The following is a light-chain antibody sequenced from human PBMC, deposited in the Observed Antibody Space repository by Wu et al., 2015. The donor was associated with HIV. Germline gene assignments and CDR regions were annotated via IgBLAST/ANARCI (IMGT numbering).Light chain of an antibody. CDR2: GAS. V-gene: IGKV3-20*01. Sequence: EIVLTQSPGTLSLSPGERATLSCRASQSVTSTSLAWYQQKPGQAPRLLIYGASSRATDIPDRFSGSGSGTDFTLTISRLEPEDFAVYYCQHYDTSLRLTFGGGTRVEIK. CDR1: QSVTSTS. J-gene: IGKJ4*01. CDR3: QHYDTSLRLT.